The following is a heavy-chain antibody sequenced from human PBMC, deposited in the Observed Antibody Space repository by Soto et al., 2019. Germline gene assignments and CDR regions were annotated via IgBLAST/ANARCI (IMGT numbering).Heavy chain of an antibody. CDR2: FDPEEGNT. CDR1: GYTLSELF. CDR3: ATGFPQWELLQY. V-gene: IGHV1-24*01. J-gene: IGHJ4*02. Sequence: QVQLVQSGAEVKKPGASVKVSCKVSGYTLSELFVHWVRQAPGKGLESLGGFDPEEGNTIYAQNFRGRVTMTDDTSTDTAHMELSSLRSDDTAVYYCATGFPQWELLQYWGQGTLLTVSS. D-gene: IGHD1-26*01.